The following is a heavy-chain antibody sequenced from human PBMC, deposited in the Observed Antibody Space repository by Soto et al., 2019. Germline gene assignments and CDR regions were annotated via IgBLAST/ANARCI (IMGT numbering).Heavy chain of an antibody. CDR3: ASSRRVCSRTSCYEGY. D-gene: IGHD2-2*01. V-gene: IGHV1-69*02. CDR2: LIPILGIA. CDR1: GGTFSSYT. J-gene: IGHJ4*02. Sequence: QVQLVQSGAEVQKPGSSVKVSCQASGGTFSSYTISWVRQAPGQELEWMGRLIPILGIANYAQKFQGRVTITANKSTSTAYMELSSLRSEDTSVYYCASSRRVCSRTSCYEGYWGQGTLLTVSS.